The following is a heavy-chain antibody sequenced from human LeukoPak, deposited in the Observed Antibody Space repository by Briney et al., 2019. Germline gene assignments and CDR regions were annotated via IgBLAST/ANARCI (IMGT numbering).Heavy chain of an antibody. CDR1: GGPISSYY. D-gene: IGHD3-10*01. CDR2: IYDSGST. J-gene: IGHJ3*02. Sequence: KPSETLSLTCTVSGGPISSYYWGWIRQPPAKVLEWIGSIYDSGSTNYNPSLKSRVTISVDTSKNQFSLKLSSLTATDTAVYYCARQHYYGSGSRYAFDIWGQGTMVTVSS. CDR3: ARQHYYGSGSRYAFDI. V-gene: IGHV4-59*08.